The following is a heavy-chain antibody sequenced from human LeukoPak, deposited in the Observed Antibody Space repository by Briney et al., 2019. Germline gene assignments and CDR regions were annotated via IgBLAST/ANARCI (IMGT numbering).Heavy chain of an antibody. CDR3: ARERSSSGGHNWFDP. V-gene: IGHV4-39*07. CDR1: GAYIITSGHY. J-gene: IGHJ5*02. CDR2: VYYTGVT. Sequence: PSEPLSLTCPVSGAYIITSGHYGCCIRQPPGKGLEWICSVYYTGVTSTNPFFRSRMSISVDPSKNQFSLNLTSVTAADAAVYYCARERSSSGGHNWFDPRGQGTLVTVSS. D-gene: IGHD4-23*01.